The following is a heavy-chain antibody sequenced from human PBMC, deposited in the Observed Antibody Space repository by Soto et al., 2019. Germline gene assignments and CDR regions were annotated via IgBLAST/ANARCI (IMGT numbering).Heavy chain of an antibody. CDR1: GFTFSSYG. V-gene: IGHV3-30*18. D-gene: IGHD2-15*01. CDR3: AKAPYPLVVAAKYPGYWFDP. CDR2: ISYDGSNK. J-gene: IGHJ5*02. Sequence: QVQLVESGGGVVQPGRSLRLSCAASGFTFSSYGMHWVRQAPGKGLEWVAVISYDGSNKYYADSVKGRFTISRDNSKNTLYLQMNSLRAEDTAVYYCAKAPYPLVVAAKYPGYWFDPWGQGTQVTVSS.